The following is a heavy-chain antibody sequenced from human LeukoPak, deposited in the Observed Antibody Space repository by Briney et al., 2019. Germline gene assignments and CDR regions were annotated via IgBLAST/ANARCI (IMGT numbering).Heavy chain of an antibody. CDR2: IKQDGGET. Sequence: GGSLRLSCAASGFTFSSYWMSWVRQAPGKGLEWVANIKQDGGETFYVDSVKGRFTISRDNAKNSLYLQMNSLRAEDTAVYYCARDDCSSSSCYSHNFDYWGQGTLVTVSS. CDR3: ARDDCSSSSCYSHNFDY. CDR1: GFTFSSYW. J-gene: IGHJ4*02. V-gene: IGHV3-7*01. D-gene: IGHD2-2*01.